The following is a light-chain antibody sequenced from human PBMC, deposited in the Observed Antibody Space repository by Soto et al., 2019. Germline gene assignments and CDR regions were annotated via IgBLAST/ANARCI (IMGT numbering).Light chain of an antibody. CDR1: QNIYSN. V-gene: IGKV3-15*01. Sequence: IVVTQSAATLSVSPGERATLSCRASQNIYSNVAWYQQRPGQAPRLLIYRASTRATGIPARFSGSGSGTEFTLTISSLQSEDFTVYSCLQYHNLWAFGQGTKVDIK. J-gene: IGKJ1*01. CDR2: RAS. CDR3: LQYHNLWA.